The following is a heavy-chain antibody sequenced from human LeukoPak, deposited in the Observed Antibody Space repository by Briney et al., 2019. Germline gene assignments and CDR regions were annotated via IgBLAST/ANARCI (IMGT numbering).Heavy chain of an antibody. J-gene: IGHJ6*02. CDR2: INPNSGGT. D-gene: IGHD1-1*01. CDR1: GYTFTGYY. V-gene: IGHV1-2*04. CDR3: ARTTSLNYGMDV. Sequence: WASVKVSCKASGYTFTGYYMHWVRQAPGQGLEWMGWINPNSGGTNYAQKFQGWVTMTRDTSISTAYMELSRLRSDDTAVYYCARTTSLNYGMDVWGQGTTVTVSS.